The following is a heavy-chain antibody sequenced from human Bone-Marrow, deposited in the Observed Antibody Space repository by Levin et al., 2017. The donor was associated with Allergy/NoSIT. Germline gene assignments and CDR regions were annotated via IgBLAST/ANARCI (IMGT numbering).Heavy chain of an antibody. CDR1: GFTFSSYS. V-gene: IGHV3-74*01. CDR3: VRDDGFGWGDDGMDV. Sequence: QPGGSLRLSCAASGFTFSSYSFHWVRQAPGKGLEWVSYIKSDGSGTRYVDSVRGRFTISRDNAKNKMYLQMNSLRAEDTAVYYCVRDDGFGWGDDGMDVWGQGTTVTVSS. CDR2: IKSDGSGT. J-gene: IGHJ6*02. D-gene: IGHD3-16*01.